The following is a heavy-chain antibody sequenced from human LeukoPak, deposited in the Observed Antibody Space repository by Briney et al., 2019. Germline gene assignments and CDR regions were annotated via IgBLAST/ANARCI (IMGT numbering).Heavy chain of an antibody. Sequence: PGGSLRLSCAASGFTFSSYWMSWVRQAPGKGLEWVANIKQDGSEKYYVDSVKGRFTISRDNAKNSLYLKMNSLRAEDTAVYYCARDLMVVAATPGAYWGQGTLVTVSS. CDR3: ARDLMVVAATPGAY. CDR1: GFTFSSYW. V-gene: IGHV3-7*01. D-gene: IGHD2-15*01. J-gene: IGHJ4*02. CDR2: IKQDGSEK.